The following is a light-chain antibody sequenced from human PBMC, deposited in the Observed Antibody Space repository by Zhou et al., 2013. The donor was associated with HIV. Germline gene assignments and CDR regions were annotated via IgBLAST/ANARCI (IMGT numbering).Light chain of an antibody. Sequence: EIVLTQSPATLSVSPGEGATLSCRASQSIYNKLAWYQQKPGQPPRLLIYGASTRATAIPARFSGSGSDTEFTLTISSLQSEDSAVYYCQQRSNRLITFGQGTRLEIK. V-gene: IGKV3-15*01. CDR3: QQRSNRLIT. J-gene: IGKJ5*01. CDR2: GAS. CDR1: QSIYNK.